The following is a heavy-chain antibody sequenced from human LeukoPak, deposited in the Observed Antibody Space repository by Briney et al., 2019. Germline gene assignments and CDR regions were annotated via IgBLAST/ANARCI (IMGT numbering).Heavy chain of an antibody. CDR2: INPNSGGT. V-gene: IGHV1-2*02. D-gene: IGHD4-17*01. Sequence: ASVKVSCKASGYTFTDYYIHWVRQAPGQGLEWMGWINPNSGGTNYAQKFQGRVTMTRDMSTSTVYMELSSLRSEDTAVYYCARDRMGYGDYVAYYYYYMDVWGKGTTVTVSS. CDR3: ARDRMGYGDYVAYYYYYMDV. CDR1: GYTFTDYY. J-gene: IGHJ6*03.